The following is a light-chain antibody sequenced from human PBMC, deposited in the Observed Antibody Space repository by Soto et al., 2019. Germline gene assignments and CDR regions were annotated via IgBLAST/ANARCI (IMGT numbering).Light chain of an antibody. Sequence: QSVLTQPASVSGSPGGSITISCTGTSSEVGGYNYVSWYQQHPGKAPKFMIYDVSNRPSGVSNRFSGSKSGNTASLTISGLQAEDEADYYCCSYTTSNTRQIVFGTGTKVTVL. J-gene: IGLJ1*01. CDR2: DVS. V-gene: IGLV2-14*01. CDR1: SSEVGGYNY. CDR3: CSYTTSNTRQIV.